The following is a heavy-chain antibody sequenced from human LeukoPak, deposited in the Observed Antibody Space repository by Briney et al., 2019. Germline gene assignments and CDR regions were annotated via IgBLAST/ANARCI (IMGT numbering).Heavy chain of an antibody. Sequence: SETLSLTCSVSGGFISEYYWGWIRQPAGKGLEWIGRIYSSGSTDYNPSLKGRVAISVDKSKTQFSLRLNSVTAADTAVYYCAIEYRDDIGSGYYYDCWGQGTLVTVSS. V-gene: IGHV4-4*07. J-gene: IGHJ4*02. CDR2: IYSSGST. D-gene: IGHD3-22*01. CDR1: GGFISEYY. CDR3: AIEYRDDIGSGYYYDC.